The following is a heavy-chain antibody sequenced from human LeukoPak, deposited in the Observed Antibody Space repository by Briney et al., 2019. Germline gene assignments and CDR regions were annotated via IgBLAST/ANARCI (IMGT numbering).Heavy chain of an antibody. Sequence: GGSLRLSCAASGFTFSSYAMSWVRQAPGKGLEWVSAISGSGGSTYYADSVKGRFTISRDNSKNTLYLQMNSLRAEDTAVYYCAKDYSADYYDSSGNYAAIPAAVDYWGQGTLVTVSS. D-gene: IGHD3-22*01. CDR2: ISGSGGST. CDR1: GFTFSSYA. J-gene: IGHJ4*02. V-gene: IGHV3-23*01. CDR3: AKDYSADYYDSSGNYAAIPAAVDY.